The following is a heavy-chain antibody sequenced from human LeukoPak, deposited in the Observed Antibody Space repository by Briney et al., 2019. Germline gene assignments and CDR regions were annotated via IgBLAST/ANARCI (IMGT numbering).Heavy chain of an antibody. CDR1: GYTFTGYY. J-gene: IGHJ5*02. Sequence: ASVKVSCKASGYTFTGYYMHWVRQAPGQGLEWMGWINPNSGGTNYAQKFQGRVTMTRDTSISTAYMELSRLRSDDTAVYYCARIIRGAAAGNNWFDPWGQGTLVTASS. CDR2: INPNSGGT. D-gene: IGHD6-13*01. V-gene: IGHV1-2*02. CDR3: ARIIRGAAAGNNWFDP.